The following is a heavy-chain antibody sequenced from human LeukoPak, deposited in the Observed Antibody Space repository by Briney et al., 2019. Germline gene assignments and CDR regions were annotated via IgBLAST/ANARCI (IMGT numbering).Heavy chain of an antibody. V-gene: IGHV3-23*01. CDR3: AKGSYIAARPLVDY. Sequence: GSLRLSCAASGFTFSSYAMSWVRQAPGKGLEWVSVISGSGDSTYYAGSVKGRFTISRDNSKNTLYLQMNSLRAEDTVVFYCAKGSYIAARPLVDYWGQGTLVTVSS. J-gene: IGHJ4*02. CDR2: ISGSGDST. D-gene: IGHD6-6*01. CDR1: GFTFSSYA.